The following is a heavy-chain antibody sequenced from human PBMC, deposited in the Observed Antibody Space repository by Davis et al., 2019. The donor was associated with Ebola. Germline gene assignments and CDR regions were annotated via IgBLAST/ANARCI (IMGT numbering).Heavy chain of an antibody. CDR2: ISGGAAIT. J-gene: IGHJ6*02. Sequence: GESLKISCAASGFTFSNYPMTWVRQAPGKGLEWVSVISGGAAITYYADSVRGRFTISRDNSKNTLYLQMNSLRAEDTAIYYCTKEFDYGGNSYAALDVWGRGTTVTVSS. CDR1: GFTFSNYP. D-gene: IGHD4-23*01. V-gene: IGHV3-23*01. CDR3: TKEFDYGGNSYAALDV.